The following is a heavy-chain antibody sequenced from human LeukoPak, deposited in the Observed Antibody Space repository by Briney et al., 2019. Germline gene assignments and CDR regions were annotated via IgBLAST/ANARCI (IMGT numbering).Heavy chain of an antibody. V-gene: IGHV4-39*07. CDR2: IYYSGST. CDR1: GGSTSSSSYY. Sequence: SETLSLTCTVSGGSTSSSSYYWGWIRQPPGKGLEWIGSIYYSGSTYYNPSLKSRVTISVDTSKNQFSLKLSSVTAADTAVYYCARGPRVRESGWYFGVGRHWFDPWGQGTLVTVSS. J-gene: IGHJ5*02. CDR3: ARGPRVRESGWYFGVGRHWFDP. D-gene: IGHD6-19*01.